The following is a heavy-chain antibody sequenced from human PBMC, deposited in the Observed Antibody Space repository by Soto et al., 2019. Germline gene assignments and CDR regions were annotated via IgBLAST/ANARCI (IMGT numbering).Heavy chain of an antibody. D-gene: IGHD5-18*01. J-gene: IGHJ5*02. V-gene: IGHV1-8*02. CDR2: MNPGSGDT. CDR3: ARMESFGSLNWFDP. CDR1: GYTFTNND. Sequence: ASVKVSCKASGYTFTNNDVSWVRQATGQGLEWMGWMNPGSGDTGYAQKFQGRVTMARDISIATAYMELNSLTSEDTAIYYCARMESFGSLNWFDPWGQGTLVTVYS.